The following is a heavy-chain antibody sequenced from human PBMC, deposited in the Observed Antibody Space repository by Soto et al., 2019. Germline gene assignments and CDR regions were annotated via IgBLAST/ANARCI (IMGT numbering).Heavy chain of an antibody. J-gene: IGHJ6*03. CDR2: ISSSSSTI. Sequence: GGSLRLSCAASGFTFSSYSMNWVRQAPGKGLEWVSYISSSSSTIYYADSVKGRFTISRDNAKNSLYLQMNSLRAEDTAVYYCARVFEVRGVAYYYYYMDVWGKGTTVTVSS. CDR1: GFTFSSYS. CDR3: ARVFEVRGVAYYYYYMDV. V-gene: IGHV3-48*01. D-gene: IGHD3-10*01.